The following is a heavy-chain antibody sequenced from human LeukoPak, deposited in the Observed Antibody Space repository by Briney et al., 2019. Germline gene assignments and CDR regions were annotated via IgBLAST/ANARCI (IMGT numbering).Heavy chain of an antibody. D-gene: IGHD3-9*01. CDR2: IKEDGSVK. J-gene: IGHJ4*02. V-gene: IGHV3-7*01. CDR1: GFIFNNYW. Sequence: PGGSLRLSCAASGFIFNNYWMSWVRQAPGKGLEWVASIKEDGSVKDYVDSLKGRFTISRDNAKNSVYLQMNSLRAEDTAVYYCGRGNGITIWWGQGTLVTVSS. CDR3: GRGNGITIW.